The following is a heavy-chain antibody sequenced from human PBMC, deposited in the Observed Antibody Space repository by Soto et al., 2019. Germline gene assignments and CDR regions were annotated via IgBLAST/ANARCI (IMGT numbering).Heavy chain of an antibody. J-gene: IGHJ6*02. CDR2: INHSGST. D-gene: IGHD6-13*01. V-gene: IGHV4-34*01. Sequence: ASETLSLTCAVYGGSFSGYYWSWIRKPPGKGLEWIGEINHSGSTNYNPSLKSRVTITVDTSTNQYSLKLSSVTAADTAVDYYSRGGLAAAGKDYYYGMDVWGQGTTVTVSS. CDR1: GGSFSGYY. CDR3: SRGGLAAAGKDYYYGMDV.